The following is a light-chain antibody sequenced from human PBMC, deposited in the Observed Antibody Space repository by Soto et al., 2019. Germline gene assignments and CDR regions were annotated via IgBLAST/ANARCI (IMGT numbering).Light chain of an antibody. CDR3: KHYNSYSEA. Sequence: DIQMTHSPSTLSGSVGDRVTITCRASQTISSWLAWYQQKPGKAPKLLIYKASTLKSGVPSRFSGSGSGTEFTLTISSLQPDDYATYYCKHYNSYSEAIGQRIKVEIX. CDR2: KAS. CDR1: QTISSW. J-gene: IGKJ1*01. V-gene: IGKV1-5*03.